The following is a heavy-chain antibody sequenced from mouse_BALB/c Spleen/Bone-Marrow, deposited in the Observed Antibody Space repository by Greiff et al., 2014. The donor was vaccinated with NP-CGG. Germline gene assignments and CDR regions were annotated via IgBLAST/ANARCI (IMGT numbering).Heavy chain of an antibody. CDR1: GYAFSSSW. V-gene: IGHV1-82*01. D-gene: IGHD2-3*01. CDR2: TYPGDGDT. J-gene: IGHJ4*01. CDR3: ARSDGYRDMDY. Sequence: QVHVKQSGPELVKPGASVKISCKASGYAFSSSWMNWVKQRPGQGLEWIGRTYPGDGDTKYNGKFKGKATLTGDKSSSTAYMQLSSLTSVDSAVYFCARSDGYRDMDYWGQGTSVTVSS.